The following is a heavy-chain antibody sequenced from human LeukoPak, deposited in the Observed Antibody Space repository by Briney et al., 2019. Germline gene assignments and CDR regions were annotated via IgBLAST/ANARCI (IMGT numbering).Heavy chain of an antibody. CDR3: ARLGSHQQWPTPFVY. D-gene: IGHD6-19*01. CDR2: LYTSGST. J-gene: IGHJ4*02. V-gene: IGHV4-4*07. Sequence: SETLSLTCTVSGGSISSYYWSWLRQPAGKGLEGIGRLYTSGSTNYNPSLKSRVTMSVDTSKNQFSLNLSSVTAADTAVYYCARLGSHQQWPTPFVYWGQGTLVTVSS. CDR1: GGSISSYY.